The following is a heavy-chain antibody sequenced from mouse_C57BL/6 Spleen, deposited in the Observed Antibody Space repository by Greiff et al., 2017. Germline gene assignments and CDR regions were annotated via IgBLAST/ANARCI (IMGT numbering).Heavy chain of an antibody. J-gene: IGHJ4*01. D-gene: IGHD1-1*01. V-gene: IGHV1-50*01. CDR1: GYTFTSYW. CDR3: AATVVAEDVMDY. CDR2: IDPSDSYT. Sequence: QVQLQQPGAELVKPGASVTLSCKASGYTFTSYWMQWVKQRPGQGLEWIGEIDPSDSYTNYNQKFKGKATLTVATSSSTAYMQLSSLTSEDSAVYYGAATVVAEDVMDYWGQGTSVTVSS.